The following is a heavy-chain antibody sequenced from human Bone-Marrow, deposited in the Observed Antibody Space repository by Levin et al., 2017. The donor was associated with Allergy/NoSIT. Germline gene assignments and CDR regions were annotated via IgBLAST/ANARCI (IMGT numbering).Heavy chain of an antibody. Sequence: ASVKVSCAASGFTLNNYDMHWVRQATGKGLEWVSAIDTAGDAYYPDSVKGRFTISRENAKNSLYLQMNSLRAGDTAVYYCARVRSGGWSDYWGQGTLVTVSS. CDR2: IDTAGDA. V-gene: IGHV3-13*01. J-gene: IGHJ4*02. CDR1: GFTLNNYD. D-gene: IGHD6-19*01. CDR3: ARVRSGGWSDY.